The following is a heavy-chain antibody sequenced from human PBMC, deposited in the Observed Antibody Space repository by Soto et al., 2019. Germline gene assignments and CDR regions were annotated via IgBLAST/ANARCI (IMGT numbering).Heavy chain of an antibody. CDR2: IKSKTDGGTT. D-gene: IGHD3-16*02. CDR3: TSLYYGH. CDR1: EFTFTYAW. V-gene: IGHV3-15*01. J-gene: IGHJ4*02. Sequence: PGGSLRLSCAASEFTFTYAWMSWVRQAPGKGLEWVGRIKSKTDGGTTDYAAPVKGRFTISRDVSQNTLYLQMNSLKTEDTAVYYCTSLYYGHWGQGTLVTVSS.